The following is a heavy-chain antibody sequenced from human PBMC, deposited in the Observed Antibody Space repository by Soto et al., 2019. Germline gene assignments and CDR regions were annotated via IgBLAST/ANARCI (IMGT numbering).Heavy chain of an antibody. CDR3: ARDDFWSGFPPLDY. D-gene: IGHD3-3*01. J-gene: IGHJ4*02. CDR2: IKEDGREK. Sequence: GGSLXLSCAASGFTFSKYWMSWVRQAPGKGLEWVANIKEDGREKYYVDSVKGRFTISRDNADNSLHLQMHSLRGEDTAVYYCARDDFWSGFPPLDYWGQGTRVTVSS. CDR1: GFTFSKYW. V-gene: IGHV3-7*01.